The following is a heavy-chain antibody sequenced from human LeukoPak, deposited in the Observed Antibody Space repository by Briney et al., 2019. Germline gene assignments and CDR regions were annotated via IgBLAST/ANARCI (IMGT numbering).Heavy chain of an antibody. CDR1: GFTFNSYH. CDR3: ARDPYFGELSPHVYYWYMDV. D-gene: IGHD3-10*01. Sequence: RPGGSLRLSCAASGFTFNSYHMNWVRQAPGKGLERVSSITSSSSYTYYAESVKGRFTISRDNAENSLYLQMNSLRAEDTAVYYCARDPYFGELSPHVYYWYMDVWGKGTTVTISS. V-gene: IGHV3-21*01. CDR2: ITSSSSYT. J-gene: IGHJ6*03.